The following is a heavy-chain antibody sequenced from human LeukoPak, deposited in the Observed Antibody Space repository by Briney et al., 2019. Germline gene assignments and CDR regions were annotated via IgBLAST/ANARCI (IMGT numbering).Heavy chain of an antibody. CDR1: GGSISSSSYY. CDR2: IYYSGST. CDR3: ARRAYSSGWYTFDY. Sequence: SETLSLTCSVSGGSISSSSYYWGWIRQPPGTGLEWIGSIYYSGSTYYNPSLKSRVTISVDTSKNQFSRKLSSVTAADTAVYYCARRAYSSGWYTFDYWGQGTLVTVSS. J-gene: IGHJ4*02. V-gene: IGHV4-39*01. D-gene: IGHD6-19*01.